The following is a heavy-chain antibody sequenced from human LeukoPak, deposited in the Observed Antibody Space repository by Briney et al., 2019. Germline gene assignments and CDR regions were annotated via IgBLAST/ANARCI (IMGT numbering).Heavy chain of an antibody. CDR1: GFTVSNNY. V-gene: IGHV3-53*01. Sequence: GGSLRLSCAASGFTVSNNYMIWVRQAPGKGLEWVSVIYSGGSTYYADSVKGRFTISRDNSKNTLYLQMNSLRAEDTALYYCVRYLWLRGFDHWGQGTLVTVSS. CDR3: VRYLWLRGFDH. D-gene: IGHD3-10*01. CDR2: IYSGGST. J-gene: IGHJ4*02.